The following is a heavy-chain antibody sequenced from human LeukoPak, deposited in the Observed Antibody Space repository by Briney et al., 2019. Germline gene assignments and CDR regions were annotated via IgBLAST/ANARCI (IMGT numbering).Heavy chain of an antibody. CDR2: ISSSGSPI. V-gene: IGHV3-48*03. CDR3: ARDPRLRLKRSGWFDP. Sequence: GGSLRLSCAASGFTFSSYEMNWVRQAPGKGLEWVSYISSSGSPIYYAESVKGRFTISRDNAENSLYLQMNSLRTEDTAVYYCARDPRLRLKRSGWFDPWGQGTLVTVSS. D-gene: IGHD4-17*01. J-gene: IGHJ5*02. CDR1: GFTFSSYE.